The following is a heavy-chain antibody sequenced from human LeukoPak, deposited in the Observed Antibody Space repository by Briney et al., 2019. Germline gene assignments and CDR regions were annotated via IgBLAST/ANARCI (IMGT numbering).Heavy chain of an antibody. CDR3: AANYGEGTGINYYYYMDV. J-gene: IGHJ6*03. Sequence: SVKVSCKASGGTFSSYAISWVRQAPGQGLEWMGGIIPIFGTANYAQKFQGRVTITADESTNTAYMELSSLRSEDTAVYYCAANYGEGTGINYYYYMDVWGKGTTVTVSS. V-gene: IGHV1-69*13. CDR1: GGTFSSYA. D-gene: IGHD4-17*01. CDR2: IIPIFGTA.